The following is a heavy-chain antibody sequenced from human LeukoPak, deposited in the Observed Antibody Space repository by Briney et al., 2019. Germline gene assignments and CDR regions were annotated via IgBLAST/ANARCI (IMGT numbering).Heavy chain of an antibody. CDR1: GFTFSSYG. D-gene: IGHD2/OR15-2a*01. V-gene: IGHV3-30*18. CDR3: ANTLSTSPFDY. J-gene: IGHJ4*02. CDR2: ISYDGSNK. Sequence: GGSLRLSCAASGFTFSSYGMHWVRQAPGKGLEWVAVISYDGSNKYYADSVKGRFTISRDNSKNTLYLQMNSLRAEDTAVYYCANTLSTSPFDYWGQGTLVTVSS.